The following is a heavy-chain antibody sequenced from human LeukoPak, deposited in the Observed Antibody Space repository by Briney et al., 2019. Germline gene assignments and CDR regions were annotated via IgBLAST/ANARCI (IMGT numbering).Heavy chain of an antibody. V-gene: IGHV3-23*01. Sequence: GGSLRLSCAASGFTFSSYGMSWVRQAPGKGLEWVSAISGSGGSTYYADSVKGRFTISRDNSKNTLYLQMNSLRAEDTAVYYCAKDTRGITMVRGVTEASYYFDYWGQGTLVTVSS. CDR3: AKDTRGITMVRGVTEASYYFDY. D-gene: IGHD3-10*01. CDR2: ISGSGGST. CDR1: GFTFSSYG. J-gene: IGHJ4*02.